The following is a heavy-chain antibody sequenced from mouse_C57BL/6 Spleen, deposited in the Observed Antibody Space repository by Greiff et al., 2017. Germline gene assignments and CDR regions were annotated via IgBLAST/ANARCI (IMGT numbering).Heavy chain of an antibody. J-gene: IGHJ1*03. V-gene: IGHV1-18*01. D-gene: IGHD1-1*01. CDR1: GYTFPDYN. Sequence: EVQLQPSGPELVKPGASVTIPCKASGYTFPDYNMAWVKQSHGTSLEWLGDINPNNGGTISNQKFKGKATLTVDKSSSTAYMELRSLTSEDTAVYYCARGTTVVATDFDFWGTGTTVTVSS. CDR2: INPNNGGT. CDR3: ARGTTVVATDFDF.